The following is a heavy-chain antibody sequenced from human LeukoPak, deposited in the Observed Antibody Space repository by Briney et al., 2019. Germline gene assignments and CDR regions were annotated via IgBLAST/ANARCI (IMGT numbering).Heavy chain of an antibody. J-gene: IGHJ4*02. CDR3: AREPPMVRGVIPAPFYFDY. CDR2: IIPIFGTA. V-gene: IGHV1-69*06. Sequence: ASVKVSCKASGGTFSSYAISWVRQAPGQGLEWMGGIIPIFGTANYAQKFQGRVTITADKSTSTAYMELSSLRSEDTAVYYCAREPPMVRGVIPAPFYFDYWGQGTLVTVSS. CDR1: GGTFSSYA. D-gene: IGHD3-10*01.